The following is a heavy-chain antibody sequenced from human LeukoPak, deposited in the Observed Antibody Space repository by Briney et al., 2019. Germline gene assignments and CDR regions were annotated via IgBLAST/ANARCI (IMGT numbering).Heavy chain of an antibody. D-gene: IGHD2-2*01. Sequence: GGSLRLSCAASGFTFSSYAMHWVRQAPGKGLEGVAVISYDGSHKYYADSVKGRFTISRDNSKNTLYLQMNSLRAEDTAVYYCARGPAAMRAVFDYWGQGTLVTVSS. CDR1: GFTFSSYA. J-gene: IGHJ4*02. CDR3: ARGPAAMRAVFDY. CDR2: ISYDGSHK. V-gene: IGHV3-30-3*01.